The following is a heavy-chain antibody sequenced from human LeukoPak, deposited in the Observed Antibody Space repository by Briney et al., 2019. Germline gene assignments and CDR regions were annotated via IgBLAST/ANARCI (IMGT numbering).Heavy chain of an antibody. CDR1: GFAVSSNY. J-gene: IGHJ5*02. V-gene: IGHV3-53*01. CDR2: VYSDGRT. CDR3: ARDNRVITIFGVVTRWWFDP. Sequence: GGSLRLSCAASGFAVSSNYMSWVCQAPGKGLEWVSIVYSDGRTCYTDSVKGRFTVSRDSSKNTLHLEMNSLRVEDTAIYYCARDNRVITIFGVVTRWWFDPWGQGSLVTVSS. D-gene: IGHD3-3*01.